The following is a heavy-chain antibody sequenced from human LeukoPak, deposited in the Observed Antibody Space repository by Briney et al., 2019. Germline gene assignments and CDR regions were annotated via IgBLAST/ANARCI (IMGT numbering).Heavy chain of an antibody. J-gene: IGHJ4*02. CDR1: GYTFTSYD. D-gene: IGHD2-2*01. CDR2: MNPNSGNT. Sequence: ASVKVSCKASGYTFTSYDINWVRQATGQGLEWMGWMNPNSGNTGYAHKFQGRVTMTRNTSISTAYMELSSLRSEDTAVYYCASLGYCSSTSCHLFPPEGHWGQGTLVTVSS. V-gene: IGHV1-8*01. CDR3: ASLGYCSSTSCHLFPPEGH.